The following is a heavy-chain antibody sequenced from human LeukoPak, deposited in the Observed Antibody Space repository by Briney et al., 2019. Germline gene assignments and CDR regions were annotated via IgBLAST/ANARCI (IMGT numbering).Heavy chain of an antibody. CDR2: ISYDGSNK. D-gene: IGHD3-3*01. CDR3: ARERMRLFGDH. CDR1: GFTFSSYG. V-gene: IGHV3-30*03. J-gene: IGHJ4*02. Sequence: GGSLRLSCAASGFTFSSYGMHWVRQAPGKGLEWVAVISYDGSNKYYADSVKGRFTISRDNSKNTLYLQMNSLRAEDTAVYYCARERMRLFGDHWGQGTLVTVSS.